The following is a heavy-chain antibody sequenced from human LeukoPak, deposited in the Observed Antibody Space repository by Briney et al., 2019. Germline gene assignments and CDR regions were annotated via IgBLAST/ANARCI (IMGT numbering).Heavy chain of an antibody. J-gene: IGHJ4*02. CDR3: ARSYRKVRGVMSPPCY. V-gene: IGHV4-39*01. D-gene: IGHD3-10*01. CDR2: IYYSGST. Sequence: PSETLSLTCTVSGGSISSSSYYWGWLRQPPGKGLEWIGSIYYSGSTYYNPSLKSRVTISVDTSKNQFSLKLSSVTAADTAVYYCARSYRKVRGVMSPPCYWGQGTLVTVSS. CDR1: GGSISSSSYY.